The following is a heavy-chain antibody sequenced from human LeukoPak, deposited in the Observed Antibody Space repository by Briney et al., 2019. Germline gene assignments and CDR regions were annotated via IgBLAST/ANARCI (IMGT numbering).Heavy chain of an antibody. CDR2: IYTSGST. CDR3: ARDSTPYSSGWYRDAFDI. V-gene: IGHV4-4*07. CDR1: GGSISSYY. Sequence: KPSETLSLTCTVSGGSISSYYWSWIRQPAGKGLEWIGRIYTSGSTNYNPSLKSRVTMSVDTSKNQFSLKLSSVTAADTAVYYCARDSTPYSSGWYRDAFDIWGQGTMVTVSS. J-gene: IGHJ3*02. D-gene: IGHD6-19*01.